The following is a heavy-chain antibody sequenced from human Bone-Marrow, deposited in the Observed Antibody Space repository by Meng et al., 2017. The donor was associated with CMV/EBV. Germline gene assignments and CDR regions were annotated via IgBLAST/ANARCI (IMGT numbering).Heavy chain of an antibody. D-gene: IGHD2-21*02. Sequence: GGSLRLSCAASGFTFSSYAMHWVRQAPGKGLEWVAVISYDGSNKYYADSVKGRFTISRDNSKNTLYLQMNSLRAEDTAVYYCARAVVVTDRSPLRYFVLWGRGTLVTVSS. CDR2: ISYDGSNK. CDR1: GFTFSSYA. J-gene: IGHJ2*01. CDR3: ARAVVVTDRSPLRYFVL. V-gene: IGHV3-30-3*01.